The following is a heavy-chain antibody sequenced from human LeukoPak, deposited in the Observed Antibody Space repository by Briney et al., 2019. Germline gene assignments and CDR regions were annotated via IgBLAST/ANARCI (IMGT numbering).Heavy chain of an antibody. J-gene: IGHJ4*02. CDR1: GYSISSGYY. CDR2: IYHSGST. V-gene: IGHV4-38-2*02. CDR3: AREGGYSGYGPFDY. Sequence: PSETLSLTCAHSGYSISSGYYWGWIRQPPGKGLEWIGSIYHSGSTCYNPSLKSRVTISVDTSKNQFSLKLSSVTAADTAVYYCAREGGYSGYGPFDYWGQGTLVTVSS. D-gene: IGHD5-12*01.